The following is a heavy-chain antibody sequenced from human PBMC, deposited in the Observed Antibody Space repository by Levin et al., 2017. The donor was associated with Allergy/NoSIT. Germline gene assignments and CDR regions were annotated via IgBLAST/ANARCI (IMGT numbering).Heavy chain of an antibody. V-gene: IGHV3-21*01. J-gene: IGHJ4*02. CDR1: GFTFSSYS. CDR2: ISSSSSYI. Sequence: GGSLRLSCAASGFTFSSYSMNWVRQAPGKGLEWVSSISSSSSYIYYADSVKGRFTISRDNAKNSLYLQMNSLRAEDTAVYYCARDSGYGDYDDYWGQGTLVTVSS. CDR3: ARDSGYGDYDDY. D-gene: IGHD5-12*01.